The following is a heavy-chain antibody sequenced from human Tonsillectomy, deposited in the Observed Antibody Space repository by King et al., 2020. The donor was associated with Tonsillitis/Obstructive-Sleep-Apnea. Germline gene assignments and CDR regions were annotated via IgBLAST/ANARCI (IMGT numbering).Heavy chain of an antibody. CDR2: IYSPGSP. CDR3: ARTRYDSSGYSSFFFDY. CDR1: GGSVSSVSYF. D-gene: IGHD3-22*01. Sequence: QLQESGPGLVKPSETLSLTCPVSGGSVSSVSYFWSCIRPPPGKGLEWIAYIYSPGSPSYNPSPKSRVTISVDTSKNQFSLNLGSVTAADTAVYFCARTRYDSSGYSSFFFDYWGQGTLVTVSS. J-gene: IGHJ4*02. V-gene: IGHV4-61*01.